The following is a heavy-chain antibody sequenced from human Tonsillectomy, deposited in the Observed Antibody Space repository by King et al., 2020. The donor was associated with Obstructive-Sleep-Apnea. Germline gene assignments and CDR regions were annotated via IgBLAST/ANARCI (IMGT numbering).Heavy chain of an antibody. CDR3: VKGSGGNPADYFDY. D-gene: IGHD4-23*01. CDR1: GFTFNDYA. Sequence: EVQLVQSGGGLVQPGRSLRLSCAASGFTFNDYAMHWVRQAPGQGLEWVSSISWNTDRIDCADSMKGRFSISRDNAKNSLYLQMNGLRVEDTAFYYCVKGSGGNPADYFDYWGQGTLVTVSS. J-gene: IGHJ4*02. CDR2: ISWNTDRI. V-gene: IGHV3-9*01.